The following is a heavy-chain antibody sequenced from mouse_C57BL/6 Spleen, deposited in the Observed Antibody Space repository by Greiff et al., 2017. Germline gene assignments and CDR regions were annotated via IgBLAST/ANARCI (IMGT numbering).Heavy chain of an antibody. D-gene: IGHD1-1*01. J-gene: IGHJ2*01. CDR2: INPSSGYT. CDR3: ARETTVVAGDFDY. Sequence: VQLQQSGAELARPGASVKMSCKASGYTFTSYTLHWVKQRPGQGLEWIGYINPSSGYTKYNQKFKDKATLTAEKSSSTADMQLSSLTSEDSAVYYCARETTVVAGDFDYWGQGTTLTVSS. CDR1: GYTFTSYT. V-gene: IGHV1-4*01.